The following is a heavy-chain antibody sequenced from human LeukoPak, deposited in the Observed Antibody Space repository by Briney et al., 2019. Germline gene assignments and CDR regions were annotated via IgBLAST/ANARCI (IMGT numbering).Heavy chain of an antibody. J-gene: IGHJ6*04. CDR2: ISSSGSTI. D-gene: IGHD3-10*02. Sequence: GGSLRLSCAASGFTFSDCNMRWIRQAPGKGLEWVSYISSSGSTIYYADSVKGRFTISRDNAKNSLYLQMNSLRAEDTAVYYCAELGITMIGGVWGKGTTVTISS. V-gene: IGHV3-11*04. CDR3: AELGITMIGGV. CDR1: GFTFSDCN.